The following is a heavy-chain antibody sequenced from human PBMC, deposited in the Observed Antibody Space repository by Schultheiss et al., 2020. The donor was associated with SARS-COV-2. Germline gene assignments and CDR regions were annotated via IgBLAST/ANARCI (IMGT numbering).Heavy chain of an antibody. Sequence: SETLSLTCTVSGGSISSTSYYWGWIRQPPGRGLEWIGNIYYTGSTYYNPSLKSRVTISVDTSKNQFSLNLNSVTAADTAVYYCARDGDYYHGLDVWGQGTTVTVSS. CDR1: GGSISSTSYY. CDR3: ARDGDYYHGLDV. CDR2: IYYTGST. D-gene: IGHD4-17*01. V-gene: IGHV4-39*02. J-gene: IGHJ6*02.